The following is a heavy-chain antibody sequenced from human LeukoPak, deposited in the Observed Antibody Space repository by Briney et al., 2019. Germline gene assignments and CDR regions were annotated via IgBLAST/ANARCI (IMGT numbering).Heavy chain of an antibody. CDR3: AKGGKWNVTPFDY. J-gene: IGHJ4*02. D-gene: IGHD1-1*01. V-gene: IGHV3-23*01. CDR2: SGGGGST. CDR1: GFTFGDYA. Sequence: GGSLRLSCTASGFTFGDYAMSWVRQAPGKGLEWVSTSGGGGSTYYADSVKGRFTISRDNSKNTLYLQVNSLRAEDTAVYYCAKGGKWNVTPFDYWGQGTLVTVPS.